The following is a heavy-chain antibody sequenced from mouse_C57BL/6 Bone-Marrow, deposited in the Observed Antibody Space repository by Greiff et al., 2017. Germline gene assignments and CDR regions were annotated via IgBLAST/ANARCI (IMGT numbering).Heavy chain of an antibody. Sequence: QVQLQQPGAELVRPGTSVKLSCKASGYTFTSYWMHWVKQRPGQGLEWIGVIDPSDSYTNYNQKFKGKATLTVETSSSTAYMQLSSLTSEDSAVYYCGRQLRLAWFAYWGQGTLVTVSA. V-gene: IGHV1-59*01. CDR2: IDPSDSYT. J-gene: IGHJ3*01. D-gene: IGHD3-2*02. CDR3: GRQLRLAWFAY. CDR1: GYTFTSYW.